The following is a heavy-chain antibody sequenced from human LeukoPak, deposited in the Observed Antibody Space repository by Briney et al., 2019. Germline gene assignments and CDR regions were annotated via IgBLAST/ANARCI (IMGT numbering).Heavy chain of an antibody. Sequence: GASVKVSCMASGYTFTGYYMHWVRQAPGQGLEWMGWINPNSGGTNYAQKFQGRVTMTRDTSISTAYMELSRLRSDDTAVYYCARDPTGYYDSSGYDYWGQGTLVTVSS. CDR1: GYTFTGYY. CDR3: ARDPTGYYDSSGYDY. V-gene: IGHV1-2*02. D-gene: IGHD3-22*01. CDR2: INPNSGGT. J-gene: IGHJ4*02.